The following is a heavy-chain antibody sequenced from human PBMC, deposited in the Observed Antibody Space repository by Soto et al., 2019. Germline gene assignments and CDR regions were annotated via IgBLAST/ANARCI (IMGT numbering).Heavy chain of an antibody. CDR3: ARGQKLFQGGRFDY. J-gene: IGHJ4*02. V-gene: IGHV1-18*01. CDR2: ISAYNGNT. D-gene: IGHD1-1*01. CDR1: GYTFTSYG. Sequence: GASVKVSCKASGYTFTSYGITWVRQAPGQGLEWMGWISAYNGNTNYAQRLQGRVTMTTDTSTTTAYMELRSLRSDDTAVYYCARGQKLFQGGRFDYWGQGTLVTVSS.